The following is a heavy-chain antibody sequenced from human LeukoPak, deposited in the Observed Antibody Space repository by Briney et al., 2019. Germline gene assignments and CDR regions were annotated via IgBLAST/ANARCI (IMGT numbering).Heavy chain of an antibody. CDR3: ARETDIVVVRSYFDY. V-gene: IGHV3-20*04. CDR1: GFTFSTYS. D-gene: IGHD2-2*01. Sequence: PGGSLRLSCAASGFTFSTYSMNWVRQAPGKGLEWVSGINWNGGSTGYADSVKGRFTISRDNAKNSLYLQMNSLRAEDTVLYYCARETDIVVVRSYFDYWGQGTLVTVSS. J-gene: IGHJ4*02. CDR2: INWNGGST.